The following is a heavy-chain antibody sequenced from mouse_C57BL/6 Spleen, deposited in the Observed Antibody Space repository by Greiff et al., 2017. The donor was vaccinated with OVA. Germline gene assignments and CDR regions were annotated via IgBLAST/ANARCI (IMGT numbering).Heavy chain of an antibody. Sequence: EVQLVESGGGLVKPGGSLKLSCAASGFTFTDYGMHWVRQAPEQGLEWVAYISSGSSTIYYADTVKGRFTITRANAKNTLFLQMTSLRSEDTAVYYCARRSSCGYFDVWGKGTTVTVSS. V-gene: IGHV5-17*01. CDR2: ISSGSSTI. D-gene: IGHD1-3*01. J-gene: IGHJ1*03. CDR1: GFTFTDYG. CDR3: ARRSSCGYFDV.